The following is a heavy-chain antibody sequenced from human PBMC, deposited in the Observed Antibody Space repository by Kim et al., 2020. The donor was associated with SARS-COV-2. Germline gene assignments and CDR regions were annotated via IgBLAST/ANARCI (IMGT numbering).Heavy chain of an antibody. J-gene: IGHJ6*03. CDR3: ASLPNMDV. CDR1: GGSISSSSYY. V-gene: IGHV4-39*01. CDR2: IYYSGST. Sequence: SETLSLTCTVSGGSISSSSYYWGWIRQPPGKGLEWIGSIYYSGSTYYNPSLKSRVTISVDTSKNQFSLKLSSVTAADTAVYYCASLPNMDVWGKGTTVTVSS.